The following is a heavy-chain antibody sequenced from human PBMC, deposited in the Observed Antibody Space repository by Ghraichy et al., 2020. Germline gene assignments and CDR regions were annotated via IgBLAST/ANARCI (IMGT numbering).Heavy chain of an antibody. CDR2: LNNDGSST. J-gene: IGHJ6*03. CDR1: GFTFSSYW. V-gene: IGHV3-74*01. Sequence: GGSLRLSCEASGFTFSSYWMHWVHQAPGKGLVWVSRLNNDGSSTSYADSVKGRFTISRDNAKNTLYLQMNSLRAEDTAVYYCAAWSGYDYYYYYMDVWGKGTTVTVSS. CDR3: AAWSGYDYYYYYMDV. D-gene: IGHD3-3*01.